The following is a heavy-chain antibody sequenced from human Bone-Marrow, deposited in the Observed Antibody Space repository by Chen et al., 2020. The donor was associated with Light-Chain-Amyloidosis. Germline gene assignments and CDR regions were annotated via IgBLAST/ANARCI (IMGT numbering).Heavy chain of an antibody. Sequence: EVQLVESGGGLLQRGGSLRLSCAASGFAFRSYAMSWVRQAPGKGLEGVSTISGSGGSRYYGDAVKGRLTISRDNSKNALFRKRNSLRAEDTAVYYCAKDISYDDILPGYPADAFDIWGQGTMVTVSS. CDR1: GFAFRSYA. CDR2: ISGSGGSR. V-gene: IGHV3-23*04. CDR3: AKDISYDDILPGYPADAFDI. J-gene: IGHJ3*02. D-gene: IGHD3-9*01.